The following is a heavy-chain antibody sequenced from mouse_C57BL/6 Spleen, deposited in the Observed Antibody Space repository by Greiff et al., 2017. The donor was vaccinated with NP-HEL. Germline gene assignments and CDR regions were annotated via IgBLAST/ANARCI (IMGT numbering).Heavy chain of an antibody. V-gene: IGHV1-80*01. Sequence: QVQLKESGAELVKPGASVKISCKASGYAFSSYWMNWVKQRPGKGLEWIGQIYPGDGDTNYNGKFKGKATLTADKSSSTAYMKLSSLTSEDSAVYFCARFDYDDSAMDYWGQGTSVTVSS. CDR3: ARFDYDDSAMDY. CDR2: IYPGDGDT. D-gene: IGHD2-4*01. CDR1: GYAFSSYW. J-gene: IGHJ4*01.